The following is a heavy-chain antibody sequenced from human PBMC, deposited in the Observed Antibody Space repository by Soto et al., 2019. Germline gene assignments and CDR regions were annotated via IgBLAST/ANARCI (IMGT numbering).Heavy chain of an antibody. CDR2: SSSSSTI. J-gene: IGHJ6*03. Sequence: GGSLSLSCAAPGFTFSSYSMNWVRQAPGKGLEWVSYSSSSSTIYYADSVKGRFTISRDNSKNTLYLQMNSLRAEDTAVYYCARVDGDYYYYYMDVWGKGTTVTVSS. V-gene: IGHV3-48*01. CDR1: GFTFSSYS. D-gene: IGHD4-17*01. CDR3: ARVDGDYYYYYMDV.